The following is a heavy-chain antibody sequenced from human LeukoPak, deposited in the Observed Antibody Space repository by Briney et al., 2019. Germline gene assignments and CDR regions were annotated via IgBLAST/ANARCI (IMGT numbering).Heavy chain of an antibody. CDR2: IYYSGST. CDR1: GGSISSYY. Sequence: PSEALSLTCTVSGGSISSYYWSWIRQPPGKGLEWIGYIYYSGSTNYNPSLKSRVTISVDTSKNQFSLKLSSVTAADTAVYYCASGITGTDLDYWGQGTLVTVSS. CDR3: ASGITGTDLDY. V-gene: IGHV4-59*01. D-gene: IGHD1-7*01. J-gene: IGHJ4*02.